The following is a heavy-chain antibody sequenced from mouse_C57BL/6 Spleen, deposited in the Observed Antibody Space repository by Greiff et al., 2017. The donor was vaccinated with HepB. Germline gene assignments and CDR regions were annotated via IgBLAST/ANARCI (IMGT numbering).Heavy chain of an antibody. Sequence: EVQLQESGTVLARPGASVKMSCKTSGYTFTSYWMHWVKQRPGQGLEWIGAIYPGNSDTNYNQKFKGKAKLTAVTSASTAYMELSSLTNEDSAVYYCTAYDYDGAWFPYWGQGTLVTVSS. D-gene: IGHD2-4*01. CDR3: TAYDYDGAWFPY. V-gene: IGHV1-5*01. CDR1: GYTFTSYW. J-gene: IGHJ3*01. CDR2: IYPGNSDT.